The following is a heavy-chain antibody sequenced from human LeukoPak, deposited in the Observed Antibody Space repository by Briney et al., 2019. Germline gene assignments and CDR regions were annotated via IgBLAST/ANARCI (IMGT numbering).Heavy chain of an antibody. CDR2: ISWNSNDI. CDR3: AKDLRYSSAGGLDY. Sequence: PGGSLRLSCAASGFTFDDYAMHWVRQAPGKGLERVSGISWNSNDIGYADSVKGRFTISRDNAKNSLYLEMNSLRAEDTALYYCAKDLRYSSAGGLDYWGQGTLVTVSS. D-gene: IGHD6-19*01. J-gene: IGHJ4*02. CDR1: GFTFDDYA. V-gene: IGHV3-9*01.